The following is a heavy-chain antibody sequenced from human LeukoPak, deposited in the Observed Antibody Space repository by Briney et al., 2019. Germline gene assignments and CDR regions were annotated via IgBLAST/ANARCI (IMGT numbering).Heavy chain of an antibody. Sequence: SETLSLTCAVYGGSFSGYYWSWIRQPPGKGLEWIGEINHSGSTNYNPSLKSRVTISVDTSKNQFSLKLSSVTAADTAVYYCYYGGNRVQQDRGDYWGQGTLVTVSS. V-gene: IGHV4-34*03. CDR2: INHSGST. CDR3: YYGGNRVQQDRGDY. CDR1: GGSFSGYY. J-gene: IGHJ4*02. D-gene: IGHD4-23*01.